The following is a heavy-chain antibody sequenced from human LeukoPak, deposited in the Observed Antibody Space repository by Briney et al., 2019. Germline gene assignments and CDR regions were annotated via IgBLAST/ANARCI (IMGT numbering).Heavy chain of an antibody. CDR2: IYYSGST. J-gene: IGHJ6*02. CDR3: ARQGAAGPLYYYYGMDV. Sequence: PSETLSLTCTVSGGSMSSHYWSWIRQPPGKGLEWIGYIYYSGSTNYNPSLKSRVTISVDTSKNQFSLKLSSVTAADTAVYYCARQGAAGPLYYYYGMDVWGQGTTVTVSS. D-gene: IGHD6-13*01. V-gene: IGHV4-59*08. CDR1: GGSMSSHY.